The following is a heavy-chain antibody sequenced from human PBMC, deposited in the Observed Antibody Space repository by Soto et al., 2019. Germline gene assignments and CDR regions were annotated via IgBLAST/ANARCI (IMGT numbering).Heavy chain of an antibody. V-gene: IGHV3-33*01. J-gene: IGHJ5*01. CDR1: GFIFSDYG. CDR3: ARAFAQCFGQPPLRS. Sequence: GGSLRLSFAASGFIFSDYGMHWVSQAPGKGLDWLAVIYYDGSNTYYADSVRGRFTISRDNPDSTVFLEMNGLRAEDSAVYYCARAFAQCFGQPPLRSGGRGTLVTVSS. CDR2: IYYDGSNT. D-gene: IGHD3-10*01.